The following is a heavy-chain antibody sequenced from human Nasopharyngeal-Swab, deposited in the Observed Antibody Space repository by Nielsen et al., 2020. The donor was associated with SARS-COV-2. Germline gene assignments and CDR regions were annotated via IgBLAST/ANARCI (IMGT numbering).Heavy chain of an antibody. CDR3: AGVLSATY. CDR1: GFTFDDYA. CDR2: ISWNSGSI. J-gene: IGHJ4*02. V-gene: IGHV3-9*01. D-gene: IGHD2-8*01. Sequence: SLKISCAASGFTFDDYAMHWVRQAPGKGPEWVSGISWNSGSIGYADSVKGRFTISRDNAKNSLYLQMNSLRAEDTALYYCAGVLSATYWGQGTLVTVSS.